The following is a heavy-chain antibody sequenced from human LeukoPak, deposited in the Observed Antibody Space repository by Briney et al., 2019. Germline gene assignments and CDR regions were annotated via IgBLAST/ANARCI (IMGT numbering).Heavy chain of an antibody. J-gene: IGHJ4*02. CDR1: GLTFSNHG. CDR3: ARDRANDYFDY. D-gene: IGHD3-10*01. Sequence: GGSLRLSLAASGLTFSNHGMHWVRQAPGKGLEWVAFIWYDGSNKYYADSVKGRFTISRDNSKNTLYLQMNSLRAEDTAVYYSARDRANDYFDYWGQGTLVTVSS. V-gene: IGHV3-33*01. CDR2: IWYDGSNK.